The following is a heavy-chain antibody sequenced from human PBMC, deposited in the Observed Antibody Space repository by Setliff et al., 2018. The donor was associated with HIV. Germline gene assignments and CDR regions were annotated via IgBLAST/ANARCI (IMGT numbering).Heavy chain of an antibody. D-gene: IGHD2-21*02. J-gene: IGHJ4*02. CDR1: GYSISSGYY. V-gene: IGHV4-38-2*01. CDR3: AGGRYFRDISDSRFDF. CDR2: IYHSGGT. Sequence: PSETLSLTCAVSGYSISSGYYWGWIRQPPGRGLEWIGNIYHSGGTNYNPSLASRLVMSLDPSKNQFSLKLNSMTAADTAMYYCAGGRYFRDISDSRFDFWGQGKLVTVSS.